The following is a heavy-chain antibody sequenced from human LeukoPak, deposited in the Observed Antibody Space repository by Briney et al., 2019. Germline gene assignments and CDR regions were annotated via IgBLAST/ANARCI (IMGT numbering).Heavy chain of an antibody. CDR1: GFTFSSYG. D-gene: IGHD5-12*01. J-gene: IGHJ4*02. Sequence: GGSLRLSCAASGFTFSSYGMHWVRQAPGKGLEWVAVISYDGSNKYYADSVKGRFTISRDNSKNTLYLQMNSLRAEDTAVYYCARDPRGYSGYDSGSVYWGQGTLVTVSS. CDR3: ARDPRGYSGYDSGSVY. V-gene: IGHV3-30*03. CDR2: ISYDGSNK.